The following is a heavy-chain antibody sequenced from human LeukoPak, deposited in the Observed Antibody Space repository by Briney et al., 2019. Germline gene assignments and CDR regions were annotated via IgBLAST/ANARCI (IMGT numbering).Heavy chain of an antibody. J-gene: IGHJ4*02. CDR1: GGSISSYY. CDR3: ARHGGTRVTLVEVYYFDY. D-gene: IGHD4-11*01. V-gene: IGHV4-59*08. CDR2: IYYSGST. Sequence: SETLSLTCTVSGGSISSYYWSWIRQPPGKGLEWIGYIYYSGSTSYNPSLKSRVTMSVDTFKNQFSLKLSSVTAADTAVYYCARHGGTRVTLVEVYYFDYWGQGTLVTVSS.